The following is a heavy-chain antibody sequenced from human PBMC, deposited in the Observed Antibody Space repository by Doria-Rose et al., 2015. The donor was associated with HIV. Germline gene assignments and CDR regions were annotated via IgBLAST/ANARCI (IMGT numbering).Heavy chain of an antibody. CDR2: IYYSGSA. V-gene: IGHV4-39*07. CDR1: GGPISSSRYY. Sequence: VQLVESGPGLVKPSETLSLTCTVSGGPISSSRYYWGWSRQPPGQGLEWVGGIYYSGSAYYTPSLKSRVTISVVTSKNQFSLKLSSLSAADTAVYYCARGTYSSSPPGYFDLWGRGTLVTVSS. J-gene: IGHJ2*01. CDR3: ARGTYSSSPPGYFDL. D-gene: IGHD6-6*01.